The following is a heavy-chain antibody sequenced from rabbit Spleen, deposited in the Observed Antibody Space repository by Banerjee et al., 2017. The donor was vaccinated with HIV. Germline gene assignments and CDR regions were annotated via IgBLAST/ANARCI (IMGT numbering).Heavy chain of an antibody. CDR1: GFSFSNKAV. J-gene: IGHJ4*01. Sequence: QEQLVESGGGLVQPGGSLKLSCTASGFSFSNKAVMCWVRQAPGKGLEWIGTVYTGSGGYTYYASWAKGRFTISKASSTTVTLQVTSLTAADTATYFCARDGAGGSYFALWGPGTLVTVS. CDR3: ARDGAGGSYFAL. D-gene: IGHD8-1*01. CDR2: VYTGSGGYT. V-gene: IGHV1S45*01.